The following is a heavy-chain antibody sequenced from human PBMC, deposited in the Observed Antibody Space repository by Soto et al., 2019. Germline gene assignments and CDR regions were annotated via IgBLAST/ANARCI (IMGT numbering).Heavy chain of an antibody. CDR2: IYGDDTK. CDR1: GFSLSTSGLG. V-gene: IGHV2-5*02. Sequence: QITLKESGPTLVKPTQTVTLTCTVSGFSLSTSGLGVGWIRQPPGKALEWLAVIYGDDTKRHSPSLRSRLTITKDTSENQVVLTMTNMDPVDTGTYYCAHTGFGDSWFDPWGQGTLVTVSS. D-gene: IGHD4-17*01. J-gene: IGHJ5*02. CDR3: AHTGFGDSWFDP.